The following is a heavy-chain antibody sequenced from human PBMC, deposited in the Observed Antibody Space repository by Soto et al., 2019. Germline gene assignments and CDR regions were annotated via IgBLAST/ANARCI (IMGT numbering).Heavy chain of an antibody. CDR3: ARWGGDKGYSYGPDY. J-gene: IGHJ4*02. Sequence: ASVKVSCKASGYTFTSYAMHWVRQAPGQRLEWMGWINAGNGNTKYSQKFQGRVTITRDTSASTAHMELSSLRSEDTAVYYCARWGGDKGYSYGPDYWGQGTLVTVSS. V-gene: IGHV1-3*01. CDR1: GYTFTSYA. D-gene: IGHD5-18*01. CDR2: INAGNGNT.